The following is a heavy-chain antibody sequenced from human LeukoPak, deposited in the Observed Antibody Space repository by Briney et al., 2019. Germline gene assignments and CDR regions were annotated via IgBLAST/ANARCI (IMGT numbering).Heavy chain of an antibody. J-gene: IGHJ4*02. Sequence: PGGSLRLSCAASGFTVSSNYMSWVRQAPGKGLEWVSVIYSGGSTYYADSVKGRFTISRDNSKNTLHLQMNSLRAEDTAVYYCARGMLRQPPDYWGQGMLVTVSS. CDR3: ARGMLRQPPDY. CDR1: GFTVSSNY. D-gene: IGHD3-10*02. CDR2: IYSGGST. V-gene: IGHV3-66*01.